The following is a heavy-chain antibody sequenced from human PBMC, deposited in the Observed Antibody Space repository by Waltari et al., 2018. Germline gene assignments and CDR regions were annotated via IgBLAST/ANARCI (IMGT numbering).Heavy chain of an antibody. CDR2: INHSGST. CDR3: ARRMKQYDYIWGSYRYGPG. V-gene: IGHV4-34*01. J-gene: IGHJ4*02. CDR1: GGSFSGYY. D-gene: IGHD3-16*02. Sequence: QVQLQQWGAGLLKPSETLSLTCAVYGGSFSGYYWSWIRQPPGKGLEWIGEINHSGSTNYHPSLKSRVTISVYTSKNQFSLKLSSVTAADTAVYYCARRMKQYDYIWGSYRYGPGGGQGTLVTVSS.